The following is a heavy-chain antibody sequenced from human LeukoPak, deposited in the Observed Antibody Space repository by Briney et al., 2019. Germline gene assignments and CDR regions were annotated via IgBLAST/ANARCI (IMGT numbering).Heavy chain of an antibody. CDR1: GGSFSGYY. D-gene: IGHD6-6*01. V-gene: IGHV4-34*01. CDR2: IYHSGST. Sequence: SETLSLICAVYGGSFSGYYWSWIRQPPGKGLEWIGYIYHSGSTYYNPSLKSRVTISVDRSKNQFSLKLSSVTAADTAVYYCARDQATYGYSSSVNWYAFDIWGQGTMVTVSS. CDR3: ARDQATYGYSSSVNWYAFDI. J-gene: IGHJ3*02.